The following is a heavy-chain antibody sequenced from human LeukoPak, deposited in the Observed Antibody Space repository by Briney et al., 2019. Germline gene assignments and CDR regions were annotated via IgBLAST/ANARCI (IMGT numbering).Heavy chain of an antibody. V-gene: IGHV4-34*01. D-gene: IGHD6-19*01. J-gene: IGHJ3*02. CDR1: GGSFSGYY. CDR2: INHSGST. CDR3: ARGGGSGWLDAFDI. Sequence: SETLSLTCAVYGGSFSGYYWSWIRQPPGKGLEWIGEINHSGSTNYNPSLKSRVTISVDTSKNQFSLKLSSVTAADTAVYYCARGGGSGWLDAFDIWGQGTMVTVSS.